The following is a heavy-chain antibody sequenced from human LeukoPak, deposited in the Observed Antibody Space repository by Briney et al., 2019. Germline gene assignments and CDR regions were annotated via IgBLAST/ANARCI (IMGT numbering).Heavy chain of an antibody. D-gene: IGHD6-19*01. V-gene: IGHV1-69*01. J-gene: IGHJ4*02. Sequence: GSSVKVSCKASGGTFSSYAISWVRQAPGQGLEWIGGIIPIFGTANYAQKFQGRVTITADESTSTAYMELSSLRSEDTAVYYCARVRRYSSGCFDYWGQGTLVTVSS. CDR2: IIPIFGTA. CDR1: GGTFSSYA. CDR3: ARVRRYSSGCFDY.